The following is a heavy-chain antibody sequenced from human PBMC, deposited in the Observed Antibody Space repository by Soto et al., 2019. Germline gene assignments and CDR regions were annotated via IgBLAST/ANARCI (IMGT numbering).Heavy chain of an antibody. V-gene: IGHV1-18*04. D-gene: IGHD3-10*01. Sequence: ASVKVSCKASGYTFTSYGISWVRQAPGQGLEWMGWISAYNGNTNYAQKLQGRVTTTTDTSTSTAYMELRSLRSDDTAVYYCARDQLLWFGELLGYYYGMDVWGQGTTVTVSS. J-gene: IGHJ6*02. CDR3: ARDQLLWFGELLGYYYGMDV. CDR1: GYTFTSYG. CDR2: ISAYNGNT.